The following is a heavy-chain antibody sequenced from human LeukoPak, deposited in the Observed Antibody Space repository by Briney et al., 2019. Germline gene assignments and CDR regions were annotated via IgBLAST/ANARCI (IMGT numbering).Heavy chain of an antibody. CDR1: GFLFRSSA. V-gene: IGHV3-30*02. Sequence: GGSLRLSCEASGFLFRSSAMLWVRQAPGKGLEWVAFIGYDGSNKYYADSVKGRFTISRDDSKNTLYLQMNSLRAEDTAAYYCAKGYYFDILSGYSSLDSWGQGTLVTVSS. D-gene: IGHD3-9*01. J-gene: IGHJ4*02. CDR3: AKGYYFDILSGYSSLDS. CDR2: IGYDGSNK.